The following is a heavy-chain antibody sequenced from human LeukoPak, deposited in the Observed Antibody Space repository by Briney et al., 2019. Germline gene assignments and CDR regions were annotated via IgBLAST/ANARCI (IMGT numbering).Heavy chain of an antibody. Sequence: PSETLSLTCTVSPYSITNAYYWGWIRQPPGKGLEWIASSYHSGSTNYNPSLKSRVTISVDTSKNQFSLKLSPVTAADTAVYYCARHRIRYYGSGSYRVGTFDYWGQGTLVTVSS. V-gene: IGHV4-38-2*02. J-gene: IGHJ4*02. CDR1: PYSITNAYY. CDR2: SYHSGST. CDR3: ARHRIRYYGSGSYRVGTFDY. D-gene: IGHD3-10*01.